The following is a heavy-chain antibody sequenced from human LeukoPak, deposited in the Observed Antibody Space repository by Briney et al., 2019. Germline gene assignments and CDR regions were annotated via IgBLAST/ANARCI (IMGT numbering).Heavy chain of an antibody. V-gene: IGHV3-21*01. J-gene: IGHJ4*02. Sequence: PGGSLRPSCAAFGFTFSSYTINWVRQAPGKGLEWVSSIDSSSIYTYYAGSVKGRFTISRDNAKNSLYLQMNSLRVEDTAVYYCVRDGVGAPPFDYWGEGILVTVSS. D-gene: IGHD1-26*01. CDR1: GFTFSSYT. CDR3: VRDGVGAPPFDY. CDR2: IDSSSIYT.